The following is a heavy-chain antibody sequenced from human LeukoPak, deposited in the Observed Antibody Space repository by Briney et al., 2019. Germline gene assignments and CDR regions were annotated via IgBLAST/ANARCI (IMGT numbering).Heavy chain of an antibody. V-gene: IGHV4-34*12. CDR1: GGSFSGYY. D-gene: IGHD3-10*01. CDR3: AKHYMGSSYNHGLDC. Sequence: SETLSLTCAVYGGSFSGYYWSWIRQPPGKGLEWIGEIFHSGSTNYNPSLKSRVTISVDTSKNQFSLKLSSVTAADTALYYCAKHYMGSSYNHGLDCWGQGTLVTVSS. J-gene: IGHJ4*02. CDR2: IFHSGST.